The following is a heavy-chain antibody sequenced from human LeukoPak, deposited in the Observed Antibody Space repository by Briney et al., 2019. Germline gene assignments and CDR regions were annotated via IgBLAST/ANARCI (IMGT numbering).Heavy chain of an antibody. J-gene: IGHJ4*02. D-gene: IGHD3-10*01. CDR2: IESKTDGGTT. CDR3: TTYGSGRKFDY. Sequence: GGSHRLSCAASGFSFSDAWMSWVRQIPGRGLEWVGRIESKTDGGTTDYAAPVKGRFTISRDDSTNTLYLQMNSLKSEDTAVYYCTTYGSGRKFDYWGQGILVTVSS. V-gene: IGHV3-15*04. CDR1: GFSFSDAW.